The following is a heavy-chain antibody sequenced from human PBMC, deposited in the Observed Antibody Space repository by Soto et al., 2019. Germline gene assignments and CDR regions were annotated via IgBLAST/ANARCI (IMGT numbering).Heavy chain of an antibody. J-gene: IGHJ6*02. D-gene: IGHD2-2*03. CDR3: ARLNGYCVSTSCHGYYGMDV. V-gene: IGHV4-34*01. CDR1: GGSFSGYY. CDR2: INHSGST. Sequence: PSETLSLTCAVYGGSFSGYYWSWIRQPPGKGLEWIGEINHSGSTNYNPSLKSRVTISVDTSKNQFSLKLSSVTAADTAVYYCARLNGYCVSTSCHGYYGMDVWGQGPTVTVSS.